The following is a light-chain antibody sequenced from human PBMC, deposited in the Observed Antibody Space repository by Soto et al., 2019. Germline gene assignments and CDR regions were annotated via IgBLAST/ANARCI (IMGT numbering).Light chain of an antibody. J-gene: IGKJ1*01. CDR2: GAS. CDR1: QSVSSSD. CDR3: QRFGNSGRT. Sequence: EIVLTQSPGTLSLSPGERATLSCRASQSVSSSDLVWYQQKRGQAPRLLIYGASSRAAGIPDRFSGSGSGTDFTLTISRLEPEDFAVYYCQRFGNSGRTFGQGTEVEV. V-gene: IGKV3-20*01.